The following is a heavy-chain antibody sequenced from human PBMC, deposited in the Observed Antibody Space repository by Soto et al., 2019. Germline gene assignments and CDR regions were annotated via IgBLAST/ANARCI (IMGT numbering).Heavy chain of an antibody. CDR2: INHSGST. V-gene: IGHV4-34*01. J-gene: IGHJ5*02. D-gene: IGHD3-16*02. CDR3: ARFYIWGSYRYWP. CDR1: GGSFSGYY. Sequence: SETLSLTCAVYGGSFSGYYWSWIRQPPGKGLEWIGEINHSGSTNYNPSLKSRVTISVDTSKNQFSLKLSSVTAADTAVYYCARFYIWGSYRYWPWGQGTLVTVSS.